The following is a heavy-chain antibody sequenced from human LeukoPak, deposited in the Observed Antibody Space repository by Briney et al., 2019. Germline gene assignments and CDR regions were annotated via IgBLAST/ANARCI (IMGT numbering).Heavy chain of an antibody. V-gene: IGHV3-21*01. CDR2: ISSTSYYI. CDR1: GFTFSGYS. D-gene: IGHD4-17*01. J-gene: IGHJ6*02. Sequence: GGSLRLSCAASGFTFSGYSVNWVRQAPGKGLGWVSSISSTSYYIKYADSVKGRFTVSRDNAKNSLYLQMNSLRVEDTALYYCARDSGDSAYYNYAMDVWGQGTTVTVS. CDR3: ARDSGDSAYYNYAMDV.